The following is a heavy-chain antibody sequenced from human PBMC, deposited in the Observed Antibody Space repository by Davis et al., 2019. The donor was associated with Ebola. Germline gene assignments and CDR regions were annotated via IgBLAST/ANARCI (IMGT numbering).Heavy chain of an antibody. D-gene: IGHD6-19*01. CDR2: ISGSGGST. V-gene: IGHV3-23*01. CDR1: EFTFASYA. J-gene: IGHJ4*02. CDR3: AKFLMKVAGVSRYFDY. Sequence: GESLKISCAASEFTFASYAMSWVRQAPGKGLELVAIISGSGGSTYYADSVKGRFTISRDNSRNTLYLQMNSLGAEDTAIYYCAKFLMKVAGVSRYFDYWGQGALVTVSS.